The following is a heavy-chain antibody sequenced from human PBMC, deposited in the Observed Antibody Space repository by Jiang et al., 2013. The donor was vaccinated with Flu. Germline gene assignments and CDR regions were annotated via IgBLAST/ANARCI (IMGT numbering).Heavy chain of an antibody. Sequence: AIHWVRQAPGQRPECMGWINTANGNTKYSQKFQGRLTIARDTSASTVYMELTSLTSEDTSVYYCARDLRNNWFDPWGQGTLVTVSS. J-gene: IGHJ5*02. CDR1: A. V-gene: IGHV1-3*04. CDR3: ARDLRNNWFDP. CDR2: INTANGNT.